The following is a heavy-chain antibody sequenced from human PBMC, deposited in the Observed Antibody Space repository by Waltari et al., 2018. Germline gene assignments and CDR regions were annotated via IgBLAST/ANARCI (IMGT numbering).Heavy chain of an antibody. CDR2: ISGSGGST. J-gene: IGHJ4*02. V-gene: IGHV3-23*01. CDR1: GFTFSSYA. CDR3: AKRDSSGYYLIDY. Sequence: EVQLLESGGGLVQPGGSLRLYCAASGFTFSSYAMSWVRQAPGKGLEWVSAISGSGGSTYYADSVKGRFTISRDNSKNTLYLQMNSLRAEDTAVYYCAKRDSSGYYLIDYWGQGTLVTVSS. D-gene: IGHD3-22*01.